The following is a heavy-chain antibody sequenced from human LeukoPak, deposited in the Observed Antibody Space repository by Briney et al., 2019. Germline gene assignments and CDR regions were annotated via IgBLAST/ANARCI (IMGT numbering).Heavy chain of an antibody. CDR3: ARGGDSSSLVYYYGMDV. D-gene: IGHD6-13*01. V-gene: IGHV1-2*04. CDR2: INPNSGGT. J-gene: IGHJ6*02. Sequence: ASVKVSCKASGYTFTSYAMHWVRQAPGQRLEWMGWINPNSGGTNYAQKFQGWVTMTRDTSISTAYMELSRLRSDDTAVYYCARGGDSSSLVYYYGMDVWGQGTTVTVSS. CDR1: GYTFTSYA.